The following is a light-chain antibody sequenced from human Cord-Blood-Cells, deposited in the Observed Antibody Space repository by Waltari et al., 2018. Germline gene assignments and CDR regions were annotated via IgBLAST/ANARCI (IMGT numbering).Light chain of an antibody. Sequence: AIQLTQSPSSLSASEGDRVTITCRASQGISSVLAWYQQKPGKAPELLIYDASSLESGVPSRFSGSGSGTDFTLTISSLQPEDFATYYCQQFYSYPITFGQGTRLEIK. J-gene: IGKJ5*01. V-gene: IGKV1-13*02. CDR3: QQFYSYPIT. CDR2: DAS. CDR1: QGISSV.